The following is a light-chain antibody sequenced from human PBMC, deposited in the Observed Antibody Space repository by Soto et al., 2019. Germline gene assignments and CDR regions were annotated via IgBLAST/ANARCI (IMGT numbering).Light chain of an antibody. V-gene: IGKV3-11*01. CDR2: DTS. Sequence: EIVLTQSPATLSLSTGERATLSCRASQSVSIHLAWYQQKGGQAPRLLIYDTSNRATGIPARFSGSGSGTDFTLTISNLQPADFATYYCQHSYSFPRTFGGGTRVESK. CDR3: QHSYSFPRT. J-gene: IGKJ4*02. CDR1: QSVSIH.